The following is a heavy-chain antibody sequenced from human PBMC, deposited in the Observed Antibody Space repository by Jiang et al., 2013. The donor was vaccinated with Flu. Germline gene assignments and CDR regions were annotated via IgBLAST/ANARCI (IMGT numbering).Heavy chain of an antibody. J-gene: IGHJ6*02. V-gene: IGHV3-48*03. CDR2: IDYSGSAV. CDR3: TRRATVSYYGMDV. CDR1: GFTFSSYE. D-gene: IGHD4-11*01. Sequence: QLLESGGALVQPGGSLRLSCAASGFTFSSYEMNWVRQAPGKGLEWVSYIDYSGSAVDYADSVKGRFTISRDNAKNSLYLQMNSLRAEDTAVYHCTRRATVSYYGMDVWGQGTTVTVSS.